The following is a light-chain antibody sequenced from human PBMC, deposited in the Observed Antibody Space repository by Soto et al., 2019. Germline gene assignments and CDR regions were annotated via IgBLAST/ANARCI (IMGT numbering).Light chain of an antibody. J-gene: IGKJ2*01. CDR2: DAS. CDR3: QQRSNCPVT. V-gene: IGKV3-11*01. CDR1: QNVSNY. Sequence: DIVLTQSPATLSVSPGERATLSCRASQNVSNYLDWYQQKPGQAPRLLIYDASNMSTGVPARFSGSGSGTDVTLPISSLEHADVAVYYCQQRSNCPVTFGQGTKLEIK.